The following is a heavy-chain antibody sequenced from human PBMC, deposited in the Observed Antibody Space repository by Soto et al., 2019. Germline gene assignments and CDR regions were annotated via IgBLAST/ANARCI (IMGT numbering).Heavy chain of an antibody. D-gene: IGHD3-3*01. CDR2: ISGSGGTT. V-gene: IGHV3-23*01. Sequence: PGGSLRPSCVASGFTFENYAMSWVRQAPGKGLEWVSAISGSGGTTYYSDSVKGRFTISRDNSKNTVYLQMNDLRVEDAAEYFCAKDSWAIFGVPAGEYYAMDLWGQGTTVTVSS. CDR3: AKDSWAIFGVPAGEYYAMDL. CDR1: GFTFENYA. J-gene: IGHJ6*02.